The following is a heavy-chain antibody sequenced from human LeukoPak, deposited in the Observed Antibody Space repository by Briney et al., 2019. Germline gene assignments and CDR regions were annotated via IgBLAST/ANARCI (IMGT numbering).Heavy chain of an antibody. CDR1: GFTFSSYS. Sequence: GGSLRLSCAASGFTFSSYSMTWVRQAPGKGLEWVSSISSSSTYIYYADSVKGRFTISRDNAKNSLHLQMNSLRAEDTAFYYCARRYYDSSGTVLDYWGQGTLVTVSS. J-gene: IGHJ4*02. V-gene: IGHV3-21*01. CDR3: ARRYYDSSGTVLDY. CDR2: ISSSSTYI. D-gene: IGHD3-22*01.